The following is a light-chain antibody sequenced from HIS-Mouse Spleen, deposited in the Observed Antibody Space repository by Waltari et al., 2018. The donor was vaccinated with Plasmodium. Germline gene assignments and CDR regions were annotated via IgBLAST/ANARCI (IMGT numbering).Light chain of an antibody. J-gene: IGLJ3*02. CDR1: ALPKKY. Sequence: SYELTQPPSVSVSPGQTARITCSGDALPKKYAYWYQQKSGQAPVLVRCEDSKRPSGIPERFSGYRSGTMATLTISGAQVEEEADYYCYSTDSSGNHRVFGGGTKLTVL. CDR3: YSTDSSGNHRV. CDR2: EDS. V-gene: IGLV3-10*01.